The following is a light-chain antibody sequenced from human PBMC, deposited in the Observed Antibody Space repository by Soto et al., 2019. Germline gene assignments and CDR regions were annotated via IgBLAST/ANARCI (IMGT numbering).Light chain of an antibody. CDR2: AAS. CDR1: QSITNY. CDR3: QQSYITPWT. Sequence: DIQMTQSTSSLSTSVGDRVTITCRASQSITNYLNWYQQKPGRVPKLLIYAASRLQSGVPSRFSGSGSGTDFTLTISSLQPEDFATYYCQQSYITPWTFGQGTKVEIK. V-gene: IGKV1-39*01. J-gene: IGKJ1*01.